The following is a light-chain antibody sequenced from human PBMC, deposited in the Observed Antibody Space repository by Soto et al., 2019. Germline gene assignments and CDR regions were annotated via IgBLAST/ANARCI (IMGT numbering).Light chain of an antibody. CDR3: QQYNNWWT. CDR2: GAS. J-gene: IGKJ1*01. V-gene: IGKV3-15*01. Sequence: EIVLTQSPATLSVSPGESATLSCRASQSISSNLAWYQQKPGQAPRLLIYGASTRAAGIPSRFSGSGSGTDFTLTISSLQSEDFAVYYCQQYNNWWTFGQGTKVDI. CDR1: QSISSN.